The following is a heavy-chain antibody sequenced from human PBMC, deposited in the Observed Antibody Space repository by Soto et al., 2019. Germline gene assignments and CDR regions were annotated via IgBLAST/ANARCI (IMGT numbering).Heavy chain of an antibody. CDR1: GYTFTTYP. J-gene: IGHJ4*02. D-gene: IGHD3-22*01. CDR3: ARINYSDSSQPSDY. V-gene: IGHV1-3*01. CDR2: INAGNGNT. Sequence: QVQLVQSGAEVKKPGASVKVSCKASGYTFTTYPMHWVRQAPGQRLEWMGWINAGNGNTKYSEKFQGRLTITRDTAASTAYMELSSLRSEDTAVYYCARINYSDSSQPSDYWGQGTLVTVSS.